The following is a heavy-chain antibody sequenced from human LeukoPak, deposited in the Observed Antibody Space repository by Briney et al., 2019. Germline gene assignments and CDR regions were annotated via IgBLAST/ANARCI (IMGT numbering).Heavy chain of an antibody. Sequence: VGSLRLSCAASVSSSFNYWTHRVRESPRGRLGRVSYIDTYGHDTNYADSVKGRLTISRDNAKNTLNLKMNTLAVDDTAVYSCARGPYYYVSVGHPDIWGHGTMVTVSS. V-gene: IGHV3-74*01. CDR1: VSSSFNYW. J-gene: IGHJ3*02. CDR3: ARGPYYYVSVGHPDI. CDR2: IDTYGHDT. D-gene: IGHD3-10*02.